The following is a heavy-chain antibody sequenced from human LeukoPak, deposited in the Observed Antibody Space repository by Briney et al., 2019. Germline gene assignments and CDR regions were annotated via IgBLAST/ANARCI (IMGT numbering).Heavy chain of an antibody. V-gene: IGHV3-33*01. Sequence: GRSLRLPCAASGFTFSSYGMHWVRQAPGKGLEWVAVIWYDGSNKYYADSVKGRFTISRDNSKNTLYLQMNSLRAEDTAVYYCATEVYAIKVPTGGYYMDVWGKGTTVTVSS. CDR1: GFTFSSYG. J-gene: IGHJ6*03. D-gene: IGHD2-8*01. CDR2: IWYDGSNK. CDR3: ATEVYAIKVPTGGYYMDV.